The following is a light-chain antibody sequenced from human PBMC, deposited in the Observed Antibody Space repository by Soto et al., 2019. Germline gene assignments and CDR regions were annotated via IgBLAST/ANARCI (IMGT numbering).Light chain of an antibody. CDR3: QQLNIYPPSIT. J-gene: IGKJ5*01. CDR1: QGISSY. V-gene: IGKV1-9*01. CDR2: AAS. Sequence: DIQLTQSPSFLSASVGDRVTITCRASQGISSYLAWYQQKPGKAPKFLIYAASTLQSGVPSRFSGSGSGTEFTLTISSLQPEDFATYYCQQLNIYPPSITFGQGKRLEIK.